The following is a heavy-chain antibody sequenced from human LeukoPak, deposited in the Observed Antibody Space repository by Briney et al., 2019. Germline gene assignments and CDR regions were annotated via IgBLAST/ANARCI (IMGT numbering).Heavy chain of an antibody. J-gene: IGHJ5*02. Sequence: GASVKVSCKASGYTFTSYGISWVRQAPGQGLEWMGWISAYNGNTNYAQKLQGRVTMTTDTSPSTAYMELRRLRSDDTAVYSCARTRVVVVPATVQNWFDPWGQGTLVTVSS. D-gene: IGHD2-2*01. V-gene: IGHV1-18*01. CDR3: ARTRVVVVPATVQNWFDP. CDR1: GYTFTSYG. CDR2: ISAYNGNT.